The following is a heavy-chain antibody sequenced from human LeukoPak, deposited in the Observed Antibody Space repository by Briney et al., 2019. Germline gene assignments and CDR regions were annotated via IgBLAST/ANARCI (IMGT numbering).Heavy chain of an antibody. J-gene: IGHJ4*02. D-gene: IGHD3-22*01. Sequence: GASVKVSCKASGYSFTGYYIHWLRQAPGQGLERMGWINPYSGDTNYARKFQGRVTMTRDTSISTAYMELSELTSDDTSVYYCFSDDSSGNFDTWGQGTLVTVSS. CDR2: INPYSGDT. V-gene: IGHV1-2*02. CDR1: GYSFTGYY. CDR3: FSDDSSGNFDT.